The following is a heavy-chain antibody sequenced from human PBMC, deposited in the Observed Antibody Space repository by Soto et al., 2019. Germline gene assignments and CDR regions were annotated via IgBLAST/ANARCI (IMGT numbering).Heavy chain of an antibody. J-gene: IGHJ5*01. CDR3: ARNDSSGYLDS. Sequence: GGSLRLSCAASGFTFSDYYMSWIRQAPGKGLEWLSYISSSATYAIYADSVKGRFTLSRDNAKNSLYLQMNSLRAEDTAVYYCARNDSSGYLDSWGQGPLVTVSS. CDR2: ISSSATYA. V-gene: IGHV3-11*06. D-gene: IGHD3-22*01. CDR1: GFTFSDYY.